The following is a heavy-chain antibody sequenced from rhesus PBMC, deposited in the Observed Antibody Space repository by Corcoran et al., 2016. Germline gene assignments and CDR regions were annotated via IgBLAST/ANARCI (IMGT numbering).Heavy chain of an antibody. CDR1: GGSISDSYR. CDR2: IYGKRTTT. CDR3: ARDGGYSSSYGFDY. D-gene: IGHD6-43*01. Sequence: QVKLQQWGEGVVKPSETLSLTCAVSGGSISDSYRWSWIRQPPGKGLEWIGYIYGKRTTTTNTPSLKSRVTISKDTAKNQFSLKLSSVTAADTAVYCCARDGGYSSSYGFDYWGQGVLVTVSS. J-gene: IGHJ4*01. V-gene: IGHV4S10*01.